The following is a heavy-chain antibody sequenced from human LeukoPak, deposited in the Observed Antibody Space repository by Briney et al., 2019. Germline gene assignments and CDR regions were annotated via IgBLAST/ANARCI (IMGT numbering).Heavy chain of an antibody. CDR3: AKDESRYCSGGTCYPCDY. D-gene: IGHD2-15*01. J-gene: IGHJ4*02. CDR1: GFTFSTYG. CDR2: ISYDGSNS. V-gene: IGHV3-30*18. Sequence: TGGSLRLSCAASGFTFSTYGMHWVRQAPGKGLKWVALISYDGSNSYYTDSVKGRFIISRDNSKNTLFLQMNSLRAEDTAVYYCAKDESRYCSGGTCYPCDYWGQGTLVTVSS.